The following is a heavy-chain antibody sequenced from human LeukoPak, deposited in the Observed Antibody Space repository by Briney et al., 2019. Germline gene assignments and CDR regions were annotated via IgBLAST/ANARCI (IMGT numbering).Heavy chain of an antibody. D-gene: IGHD3-22*01. J-gene: IGHJ3*02. CDR2: IYTSGST. CDR3: ARDPDYYDSSGYLSDAFDI. V-gene: IGHV4-4*07. CDR1: GGSISSYY. Sequence: PSETLSLTCTVSGGSISSYYWSWIRQPAGKGLEWIGRIYTSGSTNYNPSLKSRVTMSVDTSKNQFSLELSSVTAADTAVYYCARDPDYYDSSGYLSDAFDIWGQGTMVTVSS.